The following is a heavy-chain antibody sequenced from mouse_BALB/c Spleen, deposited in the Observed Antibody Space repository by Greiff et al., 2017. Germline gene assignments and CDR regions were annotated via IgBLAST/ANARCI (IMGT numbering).Heavy chain of an antibody. CDR2: INPYYGST. V-gene: IGHV1-39*01. D-gene: IGHD2-2*01. CDR3: ARGVTLYYAVDY. J-gene: IGHJ4*01. Sequence: VQLQQSGPELVKPGASVKISCKASGYSFTDYIMLWVKQSHGKSLEWIGNINPYYGSTSYNLKFKGKATLTVDKSSSTAYMQLNSLTSEDSAVYYCARGVTLYYAVDYWGQGTSVTVSS. CDR1: GYSFTDYI.